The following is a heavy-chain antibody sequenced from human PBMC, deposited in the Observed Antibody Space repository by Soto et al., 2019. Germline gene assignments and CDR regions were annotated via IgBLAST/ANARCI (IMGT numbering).Heavy chain of an antibody. J-gene: IGHJ4*02. CDR2: ITNSGSTK. V-gene: IGHV3-11*01. D-gene: IGHD6-6*01. CDR3: ARTLAARFDY. Sequence: SLRLSCAASGFPFSDYYMSWIRQAPGKGLEWVSHITNSGSTKYYADSVKGRFTISRDNAKNSPFLQMNSLRDEDTAVYYCARTLAARFDYWGQGTPVTVSS. CDR1: GFPFSDYY.